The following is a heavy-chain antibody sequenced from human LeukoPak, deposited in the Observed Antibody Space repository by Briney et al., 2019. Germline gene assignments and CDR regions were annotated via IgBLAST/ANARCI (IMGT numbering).Heavy chain of an antibody. CDR3: ATAGDWYYMDV. V-gene: IGHV1-69*05. D-gene: IGHD3/OR15-3a*01. J-gene: IGHJ6*03. CDR2: IIPIFGTA. Sequence: ASVKVSCKASGGTFSSYAISWVRQAPGQGLEWMGGIIPIFGTANYAQKFQGRVTMTRDMSTSTVYMELSSLRSEDTAVYYCATAGDWYYMDVWGKGTTVTVSS. CDR1: GGTFSSYA.